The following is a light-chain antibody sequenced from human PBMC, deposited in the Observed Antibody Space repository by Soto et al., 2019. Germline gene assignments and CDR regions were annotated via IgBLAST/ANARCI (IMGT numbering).Light chain of an antibody. CDR3: HQHSNGSRFT. V-gene: IGKV3-11*01. CDR1: QSVDNY. Sequence: DIELTQSPSTLSLSPGERATLSCRASQSVDNYLAWYQQKPGQAPKLLIYDVSNRDSGTPSRFSGSGSGTDFTRSISSLEPEDFALYYCHQHSNGSRFTFGPGTKGDIK. J-gene: IGKJ3*01. CDR2: DVS.